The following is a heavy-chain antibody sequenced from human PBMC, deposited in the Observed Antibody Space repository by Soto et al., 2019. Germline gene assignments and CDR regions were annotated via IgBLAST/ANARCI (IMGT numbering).Heavy chain of an antibody. Sequence: SLRLSCAASVFAFSSYWMHWVRQAPGKGLVWVSRINSDGSSTSYADSVKGRFTISRDNAKNTLYLQMNSLRAEDTAVYYCARALWPHSSGYLYDAFHILGQGTMHKVSS. J-gene: IGHJ3*02. CDR1: VFAFSSYW. V-gene: IGHV3-74*01. CDR2: INSDGSST. D-gene: IGHD3-22*01. CDR3: ARALWPHSSGYLYDAFHI.